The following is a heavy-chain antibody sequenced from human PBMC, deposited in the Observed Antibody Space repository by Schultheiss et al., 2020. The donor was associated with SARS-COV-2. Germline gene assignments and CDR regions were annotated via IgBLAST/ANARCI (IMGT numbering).Heavy chain of an antibody. CDR3: AREIAAAGSYGMDV. V-gene: IGHV4-38-2*02. CDR1: GYSISSGYY. J-gene: IGHJ6*02. CDR2: IYHSGST. Sequence: SETLSLTCAVSGYSISSGYYWAWIRQSPGKGLEWIGSIYHSGSTYQNPSLRSRVTISMDTSKNQVSLKLTSVAAADTATYFCAREIAAAGSYGMDVWGQGTTVTVSS. D-gene: IGHD6-13*01.